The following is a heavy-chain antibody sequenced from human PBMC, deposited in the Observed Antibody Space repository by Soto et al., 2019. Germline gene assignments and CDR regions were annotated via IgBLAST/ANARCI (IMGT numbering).Heavy chain of an antibody. CDR1: GFTFSSYW. CDR2: IKQDGSEK. J-gene: IGHJ3*02. V-gene: IGHV3-7*01. CDR3: AREWEYCSGGSCYHHDAFDI. Sequence: WGSLRLSCAASGFTFSSYWMSWVRQAPGKGLEWVANIKQDGSEKYYVDSEKGRFTISRDNAKNSLYLQMNSLRAEDTAVYYCAREWEYCSGGSCYHHDAFDIWGQGTMVTVSS. D-gene: IGHD2-15*01.